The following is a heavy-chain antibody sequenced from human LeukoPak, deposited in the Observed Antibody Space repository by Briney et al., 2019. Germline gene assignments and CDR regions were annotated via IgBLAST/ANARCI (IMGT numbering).Heavy chain of an antibody. CDR2: IYYSGNT. V-gene: IGHV4-39*01. Sequence: SETLSLTCTVSGGSISSPSYYWGWIRQPPGKGLEWIGAIYYSGNTYYNPSLKSRVTISVDTSKNQFSLKLSSVTAADSAMYYCARLGSSAPLYYFDYWGQGTLVTVSS. CDR1: GGSISSPSYY. D-gene: IGHD6-19*01. CDR3: ARLGSSAPLYYFDY. J-gene: IGHJ4*02.